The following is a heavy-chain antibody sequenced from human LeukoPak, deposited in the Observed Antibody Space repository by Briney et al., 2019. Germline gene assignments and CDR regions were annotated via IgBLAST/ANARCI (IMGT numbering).Heavy chain of an antibody. J-gene: IGHJ4*02. CDR3: ARGPPGFFDY. CDR2: INPSGGST. Sequence: GASVKVSCKASGYTFTSYYMHWVRQAPGQGLEWMGIINPSGGSTSYAQKFQGRVTMTTDTSTSTAYMELRSLRSDDTAVYYCARGPPGFFDYWGQGTLVTVSS. CDR1: GYTFTSYY. V-gene: IGHV1-46*01.